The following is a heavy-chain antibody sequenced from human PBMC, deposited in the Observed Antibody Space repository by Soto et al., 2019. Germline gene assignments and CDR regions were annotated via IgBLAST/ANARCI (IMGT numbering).Heavy chain of an antibody. V-gene: IGHV3-33*08. CDR2: LWYDGSDP. CDR3: ERGARKKYIFTTPDK. J-gene: IGHJ4*02. Sequence: QVQLVESGGGVAQPGSSLRLSCVASGFIFSNYGMHWVRHTPGKGLEWVSGLWYDGSDPFYAESVKGRFTIARDNSENSLNPEMNRMRAEDTAIYYCERGARKKYIFTTPDKWGQGTLVTVSA. D-gene: IGHD3-3*01. CDR1: GFIFSNYG.